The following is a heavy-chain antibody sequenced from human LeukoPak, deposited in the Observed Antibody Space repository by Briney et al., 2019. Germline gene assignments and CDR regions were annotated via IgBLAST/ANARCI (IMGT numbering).Heavy chain of an antibody. V-gene: IGHV3-53*01. CDR3: ARDSGYNAFDY. CDR1: GFTVSSNY. Sequence: GGSLRLSCAASGFTVSSNYMRWVRQAPGKGLERVSSINGSDGRTYYADSVKGRFTISRDNAKNSLYLQMNSLRAEDTAMYYCARDSGYNAFDYWGQGTLVTVSS. CDR2: INGSDGRT. D-gene: IGHD5-12*01. J-gene: IGHJ4*02.